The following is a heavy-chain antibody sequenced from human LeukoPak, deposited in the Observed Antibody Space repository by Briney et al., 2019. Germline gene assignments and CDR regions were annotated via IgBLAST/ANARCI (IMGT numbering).Heavy chain of an antibody. CDR3: SRARVSGSYLYYFDN. CDR2: ILTSGST. J-gene: IGHJ4*02. CDR1: GGSISSYH. Sequence: PSETLSLTCTVSGGSISSYHWSWVRQPPGKGLEWIGYILTSGSTNYNPSLKSRVSISVDTSKNQFASKLSSVTAEDTAVYYCSRARVSGSYLYYFDNWGQGTLVTVSS. D-gene: IGHD1-26*01. V-gene: IGHV4-4*09.